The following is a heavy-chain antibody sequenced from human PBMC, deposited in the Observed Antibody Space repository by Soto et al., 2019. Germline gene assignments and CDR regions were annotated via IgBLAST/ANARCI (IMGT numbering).Heavy chain of an antibody. CDR3: AREPRVLSY. V-gene: IGHV3-7*01. D-gene: IGHD3-10*01. CDR2: RNPDGSQT. Sequence: GGSLRLSCAASGFRYSTYWMAGVRQVPGKGLEWVDYRNPDGSQTVYVDSVKGRFTISRDNAKNSLYLHINSLRVEDTHVYFCAREPRVLSYWGQGTLVTVSS. CDR1: GFRYSTYW. J-gene: IGHJ1*01.